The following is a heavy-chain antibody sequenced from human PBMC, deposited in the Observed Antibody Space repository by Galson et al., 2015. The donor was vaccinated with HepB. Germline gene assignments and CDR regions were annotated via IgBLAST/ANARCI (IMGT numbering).Heavy chain of an antibody. D-gene: IGHD5-12*01. CDR3: ARHRTIALYSGNADAFDI. Sequence: QSGAEVKKPGESLKISCKGSGYSFTNSWIGWVRQMPGKGLEWMGIIYPGDSDTRYSPSFQGQVTISADKSISTAYLQWSRLRASDTAMYYCARHRTIALYSGNADAFDIWGQGTRVTVSS. J-gene: IGHJ3*02. CDR2: IYPGDSDT. V-gene: IGHV5-51*01. CDR1: GYSFTNSW.